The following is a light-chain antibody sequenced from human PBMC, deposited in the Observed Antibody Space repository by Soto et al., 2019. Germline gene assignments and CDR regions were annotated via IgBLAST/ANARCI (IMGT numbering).Light chain of an antibody. V-gene: IGKV1-5*01. CDR1: QSVGSW. CDR3: QQYNNWLPIT. J-gene: IGKJ5*01. Sequence: DIRLTQSPSALSASVGDRVTIPCRASQSVGSWAAWFQQKPGKAPDLLIFDASSLESGVPSRFRGSGSGTEFTLTLSSLQSEDFAVYYCQQYNNWLPITFGQGTRLEI. CDR2: DAS.